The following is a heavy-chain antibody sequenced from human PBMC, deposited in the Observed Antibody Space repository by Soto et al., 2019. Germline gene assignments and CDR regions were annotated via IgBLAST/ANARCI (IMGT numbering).Heavy chain of an antibody. CDR1: SGSISSYY. J-gene: IGHJ4*02. Sequence: SDTLSLTLTVSSGSISSYYCIWIRQPPGKGLEWIGYIYYSGSTNYNPSLKSRVTISVDTSKNQFSLKLSSVTAADTAVYYCARRWGRSFDYWGQGTLVTVSS. CDR3: ARRWGRSFDY. V-gene: IGHV4-59*08. CDR2: IYYSGST. D-gene: IGHD2-15*01.